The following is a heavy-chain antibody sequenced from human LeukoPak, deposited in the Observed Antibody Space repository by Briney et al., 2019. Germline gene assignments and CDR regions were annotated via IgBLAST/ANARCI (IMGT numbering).Heavy chain of an antibody. Sequence: ASVKVSCKASGYTFTSYDITWVRQATGQGLEWMGWINPNSGDTGLGQKFQGRVTMTRDTSIRAAYMELRSLKSDDTAVYYCARIRYEPYYYYGVDVWGQGTTVTVSS. J-gene: IGHJ6*02. CDR3: ARIRYEPYYYYGVDV. CDR2: INPNSGDT. CDR1: GYTFTSYD. V-gene: IGHV1-8*01. D-gene: IGHD2-15*01.